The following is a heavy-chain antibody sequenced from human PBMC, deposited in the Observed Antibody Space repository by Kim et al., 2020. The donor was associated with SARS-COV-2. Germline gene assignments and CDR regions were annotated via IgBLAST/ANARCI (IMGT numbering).Heavy chain of an antibody. CDR1: GGSISSYS. CDR2: ISDSGKT. V-gene: IGHV4-59*08. Sequence: SENLSLTCTVSGGSISSYSWNWIRQPPGKGLEWIGDISDSGKTNYNPSLKSRVTISIDKSKNQFSLKLSSVTAADTAVYYCARRRGLDVCGHWTTDSVSS. CDR3: ARRRGLDV. J-gene: IGHJ6*02.